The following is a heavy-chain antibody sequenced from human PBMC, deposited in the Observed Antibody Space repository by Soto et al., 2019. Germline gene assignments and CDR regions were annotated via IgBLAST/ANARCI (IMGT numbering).Heavy chain of an antibody. Sequence: SETLSLTCTVSGGSISSYYWSWIRQPPGKGLEWIGYIYYSGSTNYNPSLKSRVTISVDTSKNQFSLKLSSVTAADTAVYYCARFDYGDYYYYGMGVWGQGTTVTVSS. J-gene: IGHJ6*02. CDR3: ARFDYGDYYYYGMGV. V-gene: IGHV4-59*01. CDR1: GGSISSYY. D-gene: IGHD4-17*01. CDR2: IYYSGST.